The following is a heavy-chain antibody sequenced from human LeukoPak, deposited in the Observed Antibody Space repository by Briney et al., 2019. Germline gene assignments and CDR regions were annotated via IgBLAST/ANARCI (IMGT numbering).Heavy chain of an antibody. CDR2: ISGNGGST. J-gene: IGHJ4*02. V-gene: IGHV3-23*01. CDR3: AIDGVPYDAYGDF. CDR1: GFTFSNYA. D-gene: IGHD5-12*01. Sequence: GGSLRLSCAASGFTFSNYAMSWVRQAPGKGLEWVSTISGNGGSTYYADSLKGRFTISRDNSKNILYLQMNSLRAEDTAVYFCAIDGVPYDAYGDFWGQGTLVTVSS.